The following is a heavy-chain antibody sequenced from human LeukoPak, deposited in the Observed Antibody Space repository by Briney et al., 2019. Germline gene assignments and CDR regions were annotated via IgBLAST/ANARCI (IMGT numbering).Heavy chain of an antibody. J-gene: IGHJ4*02. D-gene: IGHD5-18*01. CDR2: ISESGSGT. V-gene: IGHV3-23*01. CDR3: AKDIAQGYTFGSIEQDY. CDR1: GFAFSSYA. Sequence: GGSLRLSCAASGFAFSSYAMSWVRQAPGKGLEWVSAISESGSGTYYADSVKGRFTISRDNSKDTLSLQMNSLRAEDTAVYYCAKDIAQGYTFGSIEQDYWGQGTLVTVSS.